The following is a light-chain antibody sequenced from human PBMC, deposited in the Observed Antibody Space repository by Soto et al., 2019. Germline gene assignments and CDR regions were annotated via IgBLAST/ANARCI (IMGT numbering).Light chain of an antibody. J-gene: IGKJ4*01. CDR1: QDISSS. Sequence: DIQLTQSPSFLSASVGDRVTITCRASQDISSSLAWYQQKPGKAPQLLIFAASTLKSGVPTWFSGSGSGTEFTLTISSLQPEDFASYYCQQFHSFPLTFGGGPKVEI. CDR3: QQFHSFPLT. CDR2: AAS. V-gene: IGKV1-9*01.